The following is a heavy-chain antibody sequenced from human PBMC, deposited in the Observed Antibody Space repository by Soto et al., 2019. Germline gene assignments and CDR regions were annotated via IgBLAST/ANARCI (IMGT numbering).Heavy chain of an antibody. CDR1: GGSISSGGYY. CDR2: INHSGST. J-gene: IGHJ5*02. CDR3: ATLDYDILTGYYRYNWFDP. D-gene: IGHD3-9*01. Sequence: SETLSLTCTVSGGSISSGGYYWTWIRQPPGKGLEWIGEINHSGSTNYNPSLKSRVTLSVDTSKNQFSLKLSSVTAADTAVYYCATLDYDILTGYYRYNWFDPWGQGTPVTVSS. V-gene: IGHV4-39*07.